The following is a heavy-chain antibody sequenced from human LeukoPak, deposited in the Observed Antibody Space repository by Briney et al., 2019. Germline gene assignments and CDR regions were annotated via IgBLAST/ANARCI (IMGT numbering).Heavy chain of an antibody. D-gene: IGHD3-10*01. CDR3: ASLWFGELFLRFDY. J-gene: IGHJ4*02. V-gene: IGHV4-39*01. CDR1: GGSISSSSYY. Sequence: SETLSLTCTVSGGSISSSSYYWGWIRQPPGKGLEWIGSIYYSGSTYYNPSLKSRVTISVDTSKNQFSLKLSSVTAADTAVYYCASLWFGELFLRFDYWGQGTLVTVSS. CDR2: IYYSGST.